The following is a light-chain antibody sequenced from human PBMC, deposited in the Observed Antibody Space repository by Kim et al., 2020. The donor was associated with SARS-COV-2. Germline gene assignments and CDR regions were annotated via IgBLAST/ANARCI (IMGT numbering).Light chain of an antibody. Sequence: ALGKTVRIKCQGESHISYYASWYQQKPGQAPVLVIYGKNNRPSGIPDRFSGSSSGNTASLTITGAQAEDEADYYCNSRDSSGNHWVFGGGTQLTVL. V-gene: IGLV3-19*01. J-gene: IGLJ3*02. CDR2: GKN. CDR1: SHISYY. CDR3: NSRDSSGNHWV.